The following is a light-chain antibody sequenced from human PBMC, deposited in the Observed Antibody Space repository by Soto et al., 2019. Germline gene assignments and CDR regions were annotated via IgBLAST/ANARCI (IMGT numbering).Light chain of an antibody. Sequence: QSVLTQPPSASGTPGQRVAISCSGSNSNIGSNHVNWYQQLPGTAPKLLIYGNNQRPSGVPDRFSGSRSGTSASLAISGLQSEDEADYYCAAWDDNLNGHVVFGGGTKLTVL. J-gene: IGLJ2*01. CDR1: NSNIGSNH. CDR2: GNN. CDR3: AAWDDNLNGHVV. V-gene: IGLV1-44*01.